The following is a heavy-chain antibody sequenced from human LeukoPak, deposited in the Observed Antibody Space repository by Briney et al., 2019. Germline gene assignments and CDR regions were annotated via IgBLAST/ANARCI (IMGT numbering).Heavy chain of an antibody. J-gene: IGHJ4*02. V-gene: IGHV4-34*01. Sequence: SETPPLTCAVYGGSLSGYYWSWIRQPPGKGLEWIGEINHSGSTNYNPSLKSRVTILVDTSKNQVSLELSSVTAADTAVYYCVYCSSTTCYMARPYYWGQGTLVAVSS. CDR2: INHSGST. CDR1: GGSLSGYY. D-gene: IGHD2-2*02. CDR3: VYCSSTTCYMARPYY.